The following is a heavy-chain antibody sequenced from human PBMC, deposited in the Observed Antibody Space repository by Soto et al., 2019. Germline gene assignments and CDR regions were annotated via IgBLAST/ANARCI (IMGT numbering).Heavy chain of an antibody. CDR3: ARRGSGPSCGGDCTRGAFDV. D-gene: IGHD2-21*01. Sequence: SETLSLTCVVSGGSIISNNYYWGWVRQFPGKGLEWIGSVHHSGSTNYNPSLKSRVTISVDTSKNQFSLKLTSVTAADTAVFYCARRGSGPSCGGDCTRGAFDVWGQGTMVTVSS. V-gene: IGHV4-39*01. CDR2: VHHSGST. J-gene: IGHJ3*01. CDR1: GGSIISNNYY.